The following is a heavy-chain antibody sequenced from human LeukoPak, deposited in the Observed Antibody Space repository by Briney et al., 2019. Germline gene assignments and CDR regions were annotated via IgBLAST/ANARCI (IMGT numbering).Heavy chain of an antibody. CDR1: GFSVSSYS. CDR3: ARDWSGTGGLDV. J-gene: IGHJ6*02. CDR2: IKQDGSVE. Sequence: PGGSLGLSCAASGFSVSSYSMNWVRQAPGKGLEWVANIKQDGSVEHYADSVKGRLTISRDNTKNSLYLHINSLRAEDTAVYYCARDWSGTGGLDVWGQGTTVTVSS. D-gene: IGHD3-3*01. V-gene: IGHV3-7*05.